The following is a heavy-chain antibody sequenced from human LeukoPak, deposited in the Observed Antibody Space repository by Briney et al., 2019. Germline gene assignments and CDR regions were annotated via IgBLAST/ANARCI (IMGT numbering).Heavy chain of an antibody. J-gene: IGHJ4*02. Sequence: ASVKVSCKASGYTFISYGISWVRQAPGQGLEWMGWISAYNGNTHYAQKFQGRITMTTDTSTSTTYMELRSLRSDDTAVYYCARAPLGDSSGYYLATIWGQGTLVTVSS. CDR3: ARAPLGDSSGYYLATI. CDR1: GYTFISYG. CDR2: ISAYNGNT. D-gene: IGHD3-22*01. V-gene: IGHV1-18*01.